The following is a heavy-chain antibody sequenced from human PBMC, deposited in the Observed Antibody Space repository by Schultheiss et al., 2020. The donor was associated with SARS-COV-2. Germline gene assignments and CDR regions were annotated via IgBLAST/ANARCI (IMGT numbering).Heavy chain of an antibody. CDR2: ISSSSSYI. J-gene: IGHJ6*02. V-gene: IGHV3-21*01. CDR1: GFTFSSYS. D-gene: IGHD6-13*01. Sequence: GGSLRLSCAASGFTFSSYSMNWVRQAPGKGLEWVSSISSSSSYIYYADSVKGRFTISRDNAKNSLYLQMNSLRAEDTAVYYCAKDKGYSSSWQYYYYGMDVWGQGTTVTVSS. CDR3: AKDKGYSSSWQYYYYGMDV.